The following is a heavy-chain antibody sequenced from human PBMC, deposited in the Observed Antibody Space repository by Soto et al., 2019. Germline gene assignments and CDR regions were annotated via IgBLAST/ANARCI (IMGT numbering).Heavy chain of an antibody. Sequence: ASVKVSCKASGYTFTGYYMHWVRQAPGQGLEWMGWINPNSGGTNYAQKFQGRVTITRDTSASTAYMELSSLRSEDTAVYYCAREVFSGYTYGYDYWGQGTLVTVSS. D-gene: IGHD5-18*01. CDR2: INPNSGGT. V-gene: IGHV1-2*02. CDR3: AREVFSGYTYGYDY. J-gene: IGHJ4*02. CDR1: GYTFTGYY.